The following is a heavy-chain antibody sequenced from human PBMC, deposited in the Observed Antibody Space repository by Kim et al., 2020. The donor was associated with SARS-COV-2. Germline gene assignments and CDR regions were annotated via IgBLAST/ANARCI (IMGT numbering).Heavy chain of an antibody. CDR1: GGSISSGSYY. CDR2: IYTSGST. J-gene: IGHJ6*02. V-gene: IGHV4-61*02. Sequence: SETLSLTCTVSGGSISSGSYYWSWIRQPAGKGLEWIGRIYTSGSTNYNPSLKSRVTISVDTSKNQFSLKLSSVTAADTAVYYCARYTPHGSVYYYYGMDVWGQGTTVTVSS. CDR3: ARYTPHGSVYYYYGMDV. D-gene: IGHD2-15*01.